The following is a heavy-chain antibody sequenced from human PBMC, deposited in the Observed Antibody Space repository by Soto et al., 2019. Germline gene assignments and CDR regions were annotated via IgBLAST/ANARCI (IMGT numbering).Heavy chain of an antibody. J-gene: IGHJ5*02. CDR2: IYYSGST. Sequence: PSETLSLTCTVSGGSISSGDYYWSWIRQPPGKGLEWIGYIYYSGSTYYNPSLKSRVTISVDTSKNQFSLKLSSVTAADTAVYYCARDGPAANHPDAYWFDPWGQGTLVTVSS. V-gene: IGHV4-30-4*01. CDR3: ARDGPAANHPDAYWFDP. CDR1: GGSISSGDYY.